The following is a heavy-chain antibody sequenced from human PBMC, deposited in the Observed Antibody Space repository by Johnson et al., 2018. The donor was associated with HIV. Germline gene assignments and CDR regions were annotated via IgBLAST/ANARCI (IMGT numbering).Heavy chain of an antibody. CDR3: ARGKDMAGTGAFDI. Sequence: VQLVESGGGLIQPGGSLRLSCAASGFTVSSNYMIWVRQAPGKGLEWVSVIYSGGSTYYADSVQGRFTISRDNSKTTLFLQMNSLIAGERAVDFCARGKDMAGTGAFDIWGQGTMVTVSS. CDR2: IYSGGST. J-gene: IGHJ3*02. V-gene: IGHV3-66*03. D-gene: IGHD6-19*01. CDR1: GFTVSSNY.